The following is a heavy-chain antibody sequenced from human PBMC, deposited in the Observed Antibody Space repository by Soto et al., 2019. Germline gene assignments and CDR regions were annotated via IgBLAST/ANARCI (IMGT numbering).Heavy chain of an antibody. CDR1: SGSLRSSNW. Sequence: PSETLSLTCAVSSGSLRSSNWWSWVRQPPGKGLEWIGEIYHSGSTNYNPSLKSRVTISVDKSKNQFSLKLSSVTAADTAVYYCARVDDYYYYMDVWGKGTTVTVSS. J-gene: IGHJ6*03. D-gene: IGHD2-2*03. V-gene: IGHV4-4*02. CDR2: IYHSGST. CDR3: ARVDDYYYYMDV.